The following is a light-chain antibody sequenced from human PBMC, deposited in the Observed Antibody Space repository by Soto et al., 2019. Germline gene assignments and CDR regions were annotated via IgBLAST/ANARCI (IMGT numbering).Light chain of an antibody. CDR3: QQYIKYPWT. V-gene: IGKV1-5*01. J-gene: IGKJ1*01. CDR2: DAS. CDR1: QSISTW. Sequence: DIQMTQSPXTLSASVGDRVTITCRASQSISTWLAWYQQKPGKAPKLLIYDASSLESGVPSRFGGGGSGTEFTLTISSRQPDDFAIYYCQQYIKYPWTFGQGTKVDIK.